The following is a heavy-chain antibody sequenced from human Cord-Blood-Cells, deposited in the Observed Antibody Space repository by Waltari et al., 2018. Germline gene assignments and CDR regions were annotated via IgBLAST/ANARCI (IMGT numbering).Heavy chain of an antibody. J-gene: IGHJ5*02. D-gene: IGHD6-13*01. Sequence: QVQPQQWGAGLLTPSETLSLTCAVYGGSFSGYYWRWIRPPPGKGLEWIGEINHSGSTNYNPALKSRVTISVDTSKNQFSLKLSSVTAADTAVYYCASIGYSSSWYGGYWFDPWGQGTLVTVSS. CDR2: INHSGST. V-gene: IGHV4-34*01. CDR1: GGSFSGYY. CDR3: ASIGYSSSWYGGYWFDP.